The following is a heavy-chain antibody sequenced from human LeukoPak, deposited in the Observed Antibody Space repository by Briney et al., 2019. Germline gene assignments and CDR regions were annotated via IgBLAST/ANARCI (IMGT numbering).Heavy chain of an antibody. CDR2: IYSGGST. CDR3: TRVSWLSVTTTGTNDY. V-gene: IGHV3-66*01. CDR1: EFSVGSNY. D-gene: IGHD4-17*01. J-gene: IGHJ4*02. Sequence: PGGSLRLSCAASEFSVGSNYMTWVRQAPGKGLEWVSLIYSGGSTYYADSVKGRFTISRDNSKNTLYLQMNSLKTEDTAVYYCTRVSWLSVTTTGTNDYWGQGTLVTVSS.